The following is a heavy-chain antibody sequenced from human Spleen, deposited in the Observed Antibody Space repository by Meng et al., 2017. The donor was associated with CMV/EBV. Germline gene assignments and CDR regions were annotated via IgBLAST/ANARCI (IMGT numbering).Heavy chain of an antibody. V-gene: IGHV3-7*01. Sequence: SGFPVSNYGMNGVRKAPGKGLEWVATINQDGSKKYFVESVKGRFTISRDNAKNSLFLQMNSLRAEDTALYYCARGRDYDFWSGYYDFWGQGTLVTVSS. CDR3: ARGRDYDFWSGYYDF. D-gene: IGHD3-3*01. CDR2: INQDGSKK. CDR1: GFPVSNYG. J-gene: IGHJ4*02.